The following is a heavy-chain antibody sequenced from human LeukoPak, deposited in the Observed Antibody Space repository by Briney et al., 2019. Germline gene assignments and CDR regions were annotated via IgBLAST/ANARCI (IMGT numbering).Heavy chain of an antibody. Sequence: ASVKISCKVSGYTFTDYYMHWVQQAPGKGLEWMGLVDPEDGETIYAEKFQGRVTITADTSTDTAYMELSSLRSEDTAVYYCPTSDSSGYYFLPDDYWGKGTLVTVSS. CDR3: PTSDSSGYYFLPDDY. D-gene: IGHD3-22*01. J-gene: IGHJ4*02. CDR1: GYTFTDYY. CDR2: VDPEDGET. V-gene: IGHV1-69-2*01.